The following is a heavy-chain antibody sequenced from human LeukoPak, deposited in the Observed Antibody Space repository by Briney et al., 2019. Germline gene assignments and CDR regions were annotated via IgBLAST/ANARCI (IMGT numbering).Heavy chain of an antibody. Sequence: GGSLRLSCAASGFTFSDYHMSWIRQAPGKGLEWVSYIIASGSHIYYADSVRGRFTVSRDNAKNSLYLQMNSLGAGDTAVYYCARDNGVGGAFSLWGQGTMVTVSS. CDR2: IIASGSHI. CDR3: ARDNGVGGAFSL. CDR1: GFTFSDYH. D-gene: IGHD1-26*01. V-gene: IGHV3-11*01. J-gene: IGHJ3*01.